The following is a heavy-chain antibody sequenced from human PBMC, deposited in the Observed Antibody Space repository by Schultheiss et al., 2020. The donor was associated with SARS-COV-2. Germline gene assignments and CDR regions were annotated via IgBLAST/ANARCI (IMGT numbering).Heavy chain of an antibody. CDR2: IYYSGST. Sequence: ETLSLTCTVSGGSISSSSYYWGWIRQPPGKGLEWIGYIYYSGSTNYNPSLKSRVTISVDTSKNQFSLKLSSVTAADTAVYYCARGPTDGMDVWGQGTTVTVSS. CDR3: ARGPTDGMDV. V-gene: IGHV4-61*05. CDR1: GGSISSSSYY. J-gene: IGHJ6*02.